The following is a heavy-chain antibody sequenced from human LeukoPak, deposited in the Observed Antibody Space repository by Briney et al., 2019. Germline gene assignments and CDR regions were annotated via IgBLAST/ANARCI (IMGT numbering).Heavy chain of an antibody. Sequence: SETLSLTCAVYGGSFSGYYWSWIRQPPGKGLEWIGEINHSGSTNYNPSLKSRVTISVDTSKNQFSLKLSSVTAADTAVYYCARGKPYRAYVRHVVPAATEWFDPWGQGTLVTVSS. J-gene: IGHJ5*02. D-gene: IGHD2-2*01. V-gene: IGHV4-34*01. CDR1: GGSFSGYY. CDR2: INHSGST. CDR3: ARGKPYRAYVRHVVPAATEWFDP.